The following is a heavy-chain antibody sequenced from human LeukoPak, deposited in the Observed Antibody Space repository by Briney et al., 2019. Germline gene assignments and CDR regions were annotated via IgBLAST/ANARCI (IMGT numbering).Heavy chain of an antibody. CDR1: GGTFSSYA. CDR3: ARDRVTMVRGTKHNWFDP. J-gene: IGHJ5*02. CDR2: INPNSGGT. Sequence: ASVKVSCKASGGTFSSYAISWVRQAPGQGLEWMGWINPNSGGTNYAQKFQGWVTMTRDTSISTAYMELSRLRSDDTAVYYCARDRVTMVRGTKHNWFDPWGQGTLVTVSS. V-gene: IGHV1-2*04. D-gene: IGHD3-10*01.